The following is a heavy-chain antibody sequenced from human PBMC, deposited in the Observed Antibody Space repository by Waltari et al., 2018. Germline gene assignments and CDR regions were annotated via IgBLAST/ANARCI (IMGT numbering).Heavy chain of an antibody. Sequence: EVQLVESGGGLVKPGGSLRLSCAASGFTFSSYSMNWVRQAPGKGREWVASISSSSSYIYYADAVKGRFTISRDNAKNSLYLQMNSLRAEDTAVYYCARDQGDGYNYFDYWGQGTLVTVSS. CDR2: ISSSSSYI. D-gene: IGHD5-12*01. V-gene: IGHV3-21*01. J-gene: IGHJ4*02. CDR3: ARDQGDGYNYFDY. CDR1: GFTFSSYS.